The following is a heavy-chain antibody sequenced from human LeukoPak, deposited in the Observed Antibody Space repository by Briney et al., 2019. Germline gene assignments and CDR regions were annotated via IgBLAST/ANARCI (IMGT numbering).Heavy chain of an antibody. CDR3: ARGDFSEGTIWSRLPSEFKLFDY. V-gene: IGHV3-30*04. J-gene: IGHJ4*02. CDR1: GFAFSSFA. CDR2: ISYDGSAK. D-gene: IGHD6-13*01. Sequence: PGRSLRLSCTVSGFAFSSFAMHWVRQAPGKGLAWVAVISYDGSAKDHADSVKGRITISRDNSKNTLYLQLHSVTPDDTAVYYCARGDFSEGTIWSRLPSEFKLFDYWGQGAVVTVSS.